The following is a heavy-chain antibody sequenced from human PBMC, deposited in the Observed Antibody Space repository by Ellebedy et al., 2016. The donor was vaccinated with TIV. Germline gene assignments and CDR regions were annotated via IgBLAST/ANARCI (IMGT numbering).Heavy chain of an antibody. CDR3: ARRVAVAGTNFDY. D-gene: IGHD6-19*01. CDR1: GYSFTSYW. Sequence: PGGSLRLSCKGSGYSFTSYWIGWVRQMPGKGLEWMGIIYPGDSDTRYSPSFQGQVTSSADKSISTVYLQWSSLKASDTAMYYCARRVAVAGTNFDYWGQGTLVTVSS. V-gene: IGHV5-51*01. J-gene: IGHJ4*02. CDR2: IYPGDSDT.